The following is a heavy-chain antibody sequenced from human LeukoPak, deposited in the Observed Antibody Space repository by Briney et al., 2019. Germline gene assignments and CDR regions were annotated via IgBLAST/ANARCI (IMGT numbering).Heavy chain of an antibody. D-gene: IGHD3-9*01. V-gene: IGHV4-4*02. CDR1: GGFISSSNW. Sequence: SGTLSLTCAVSGGFISSSNWWSWVRQPPGKGLEWIGEIYHSGSTNYNPSLKSRVTISVDKSKNQFSLKLSSVTAADTAVYYCARKSSRYFDWLLLDYWGQGTLVTVSS. CDR2: IYHSGST. J-gene: IGHJ4*02. CDR3: ARKSSRYFDWLLLDY.